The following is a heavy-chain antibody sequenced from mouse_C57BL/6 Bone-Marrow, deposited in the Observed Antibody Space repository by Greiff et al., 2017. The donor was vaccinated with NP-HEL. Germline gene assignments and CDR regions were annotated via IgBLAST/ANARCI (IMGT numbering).Heavy chain of an antibody. CDR3: ASDDYYPCYFDY. D-gene: IGHD1-1*01. CDR2: ISYDGSN. J-gene: IGHJ2*01. Sequence: VQLVESGPGLVKPSQSLSLTCSVTGYSITSGYYWNWIRQFPGNKLEWMGYISYDGSNNYNPSLKNRISITRDTSKNQFFLKLNSVTTEDTATYYCASDDYYPCYFDYWGKGTTLTVSS. V-gene: IGHV3-6*01. CDR1: GYSITSGYY.